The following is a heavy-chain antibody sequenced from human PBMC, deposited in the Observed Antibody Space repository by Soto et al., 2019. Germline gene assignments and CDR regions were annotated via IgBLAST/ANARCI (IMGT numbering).Heavy chain of an antibody. CDR1: GFTFSSYA. J-gene: IGHJ1*01. D-gene: IGHD4-17*01. V-gene: IGHV3-23*01. Sequence: GGSLRLSCAASGFTFSSYAMSWVRQAPGKGLKWVSGFSGSGGSTSYADSVKGRITISRDNSKNTLYLQMNSLRAEDTAVYYCAKDDYGDYAGLEYFRHWGQGALVTVSS. CDR2: FSGSGGST. CDR3: AKDDYGDYAGLEYFRH.